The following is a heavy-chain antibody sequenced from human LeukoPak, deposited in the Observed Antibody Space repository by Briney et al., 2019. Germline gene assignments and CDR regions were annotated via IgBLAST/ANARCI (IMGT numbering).Heavy chain of an antibody. J-gene: IGHJ4*02. CDR1: GFTISNYA. V-gene: IGHV3-30*04. CDR2: ISYNGNNK. Sequence: GRSLRLSCAATGFTISNYAMHWVHQAPGQGLERLSVISYNGNNKYNADSVKGRFTISRDNSKNTLDLQMTSLRAEDTAVHYCARGADYYDNRGYYYPDYWGQGTLVTVSS. CDR3: ARGADYYDNRGYYYPDY. D-gene: IGHD3-22*01.